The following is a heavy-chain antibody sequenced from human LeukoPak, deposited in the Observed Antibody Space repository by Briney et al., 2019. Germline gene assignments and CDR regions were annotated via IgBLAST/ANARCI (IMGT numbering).Heavy chain of an antibody. CDR2: INWSGGST. J-gene: IGHJ4*02. Sequence: GGSLRLSCAASGFTFDDYGMSWVRHAPGKGLEWVSGINWSGGSTGYADSVKGRFTISRDSAKNSLYLQMNSLRAEDTALYYCARVVGGRIVGTVDYWGQGTLVTVSS. CDR1: GFTFDDYG. CDR3: ARVVGGRIVGTVDY. D-gene: IGHD1-26*01. V-gene: IGHV3-20*04.